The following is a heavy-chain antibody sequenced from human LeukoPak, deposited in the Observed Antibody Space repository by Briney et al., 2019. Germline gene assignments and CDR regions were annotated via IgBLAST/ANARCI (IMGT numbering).Heavy chain of an antibody. Sequence: SETLSLTCAVYGRSFSGYYWSWIRQPPGKGLEWIGEINHSGSTNYNPSLKSRVTISVDTSRNQLSLKLYSVTAADTAIYYCARYQTGTMFAVWGQGTLVTISS. D-gene: IGHD1/OR15-1a*01. V-gene: IGHV4-34*01. CDR2: INHSGST. CDR1: GRSFSGYY. CDR3: ARYQTGTMFAV. J-gene: IGHJ4*02.